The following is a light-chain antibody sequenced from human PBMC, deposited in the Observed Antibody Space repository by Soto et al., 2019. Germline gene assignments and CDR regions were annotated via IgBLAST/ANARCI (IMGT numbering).Light chain of an antibody. J-gene: IGKJ4*01. V-gene: IGKV3D-15*01. CDR1: QSLGTD. CDR2: GAS. Sequence: IVMTQSPGTLSLSPGERATLSCRASQSLGTDLGWYQQKPGQAPRLLIYGASTRATGIPARFSGSGSRTKFTLTIASLQSEDFAVYYCQHYADWPLSFGGGTKVEIK. CDR3: QHYADWPLS.